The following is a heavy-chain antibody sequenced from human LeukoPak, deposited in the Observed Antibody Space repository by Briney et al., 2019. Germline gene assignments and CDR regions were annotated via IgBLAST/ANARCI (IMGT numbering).Heavy chain of an antibody. CDR1: GFTVSSNY. J-gene: IGHJ2*01. V-gene: IGHV3-66*01. Sequence: GGSLRLSCAASGFTVSSNYMSWVRQAPGKGLEGVSVIYSGGSTYYADSVKGRFTISRDNSKNTLYLQMNSLRAEDTAVYYCARDNTAAWYFDLWGRGTLVTVSS. CDR3: ARDNTAAWYFDL. D-gene: IGHD5-18*01. CDR2: IYSGGST.